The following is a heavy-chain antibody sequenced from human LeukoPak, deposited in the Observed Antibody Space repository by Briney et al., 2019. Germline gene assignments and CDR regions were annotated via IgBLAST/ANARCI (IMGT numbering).Heavy chain of an antibody. CDR1: GFTFRNYA. D-gene: IGHD3-22*01. CDR3: ATLPYYYDSSGSYYFDY. J-gene: IGHJ4*02. V-gene: IGHV3-30*02. CDR2: IRDDGSNK. Sequence: GGSLRLSCAPSGFTFRNYAMHWVRQAPGKGLEWVAFIRDDGSNKYYADSVKGRFTISRDNSKNTLYLQMNSLRVEDTAVYYCATLPYYYDSSGSYYFDYWGQGTLVTVSS.